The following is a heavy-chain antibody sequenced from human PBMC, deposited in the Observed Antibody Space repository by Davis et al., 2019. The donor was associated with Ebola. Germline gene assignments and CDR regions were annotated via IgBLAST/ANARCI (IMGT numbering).Heavy chain of an antibody. CDR2: IYYSGST. V-gene: IGHV4-59*08. J-gene: IGHJ4*02. D-gene: IGHD3-22*01. CDR1: GFTFSSYA. CDR3: ARHQRYYDSSGYYYDPYYFDY. Sequence: ESLKISCAASGFTFSSYAMHWVRQHPGKGLEWIGYIYYSGSTYYNPSLKSRVTISVDTSKNQFSLKLSYVTAADTAVYYCARHQRYYDSSGYYYDPYYFDYWGQGTLVTVSS.